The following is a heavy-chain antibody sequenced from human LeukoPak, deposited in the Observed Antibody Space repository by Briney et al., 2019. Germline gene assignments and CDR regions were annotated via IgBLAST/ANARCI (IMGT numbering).Heavy chain of an antibody. CDR1: GFSFSDYY. D-gene: IGHD2-2*02. CDR3: ARAPSYCSSTSCYTHAFDI. J-gene: IGHJ3*02. V-gene: IGHV3-11*01. CDR2: ITDSGSTI. Sequence: GGSLRLSCAASGFSFSDYYMSWVRQAPGKGLEWISYITDSGSTIYYAESVKGRFTISRDDAKTSLYLQMNNLRAEDTAVYYCARAPSYCSSTSCYTHAFDIWGQGTMVTVSS.